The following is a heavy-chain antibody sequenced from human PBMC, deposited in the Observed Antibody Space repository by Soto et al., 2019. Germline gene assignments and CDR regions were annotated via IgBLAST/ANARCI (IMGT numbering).Heavy chain of an antibody. J-gene: IGHJ5*02. CDR3: ARWGYSYGQEGNWFDP. Sequence: SETLSLTCTVSGGSISSYYWSWIRQPPGKGLEWIGYIYYSGSTNYNPSLKSRVTISVDTSKNQFSLKLSSVTAADTAVYYCARWGYSYGQEGNWFDPWGQGTLVTVSS. CDR2: IYYSGST. D-gene: IGHD5-18*01. CDR1: GGSISSYY. V-gene: IGHV4-59*01.